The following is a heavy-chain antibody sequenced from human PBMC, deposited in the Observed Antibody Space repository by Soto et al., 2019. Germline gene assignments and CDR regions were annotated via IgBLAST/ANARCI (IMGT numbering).Heavy chain of an antibody. CDR2: ICYSGKT. Sequence: SETLSLTCSLSGASITSTTYFWAWIRQPPGKGLEWVGSICYSGKTHYNPSLKSRTTISVDRSRNQFSLQVSSVTAADTAVYYCAKDRCGSCYSYLAYWGQGTLVTVSS. D-gene: IGHD2-15*01. CDR1: GASITSTTYF. CDR3: AKDRCGSCYSYLAY. V-gene: IGHV4-39*02. J-gene: IGHJ4*02.